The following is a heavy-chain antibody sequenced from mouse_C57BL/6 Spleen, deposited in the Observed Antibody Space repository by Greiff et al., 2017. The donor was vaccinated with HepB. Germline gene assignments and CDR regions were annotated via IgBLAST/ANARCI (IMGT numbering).Heavy chain of an antibody. Sequence: EVQLVESGEGLVKPGGSLKLSCAASGFTFSSYAMSWVRQTPEKRLEWVAYISSGGDYIYYADTVKGRFTISRDNARNTLYLQMSSLKSEDTAMYYCTRDGYYVRGYFDVWGTGTTVTVSS. CDR2: ISSGGDYI. V-gene: IGHV5-9-1*02. CDR1: GFTFSSYA. D-gene: IGHD2-3*01. CDR3: TRDGYYVRGYFDV. J-gene: IGHJ1*03.